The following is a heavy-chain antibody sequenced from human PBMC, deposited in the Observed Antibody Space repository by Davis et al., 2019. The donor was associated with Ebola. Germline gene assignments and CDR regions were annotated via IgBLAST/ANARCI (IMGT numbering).Heavy chain of an antibody. CDR2: INPNSGAT. Sequence: AASVKVSCKASGYTFTGYYMHWVRQAPGQGLEWMGRINPNSGATNYAQKSQGRVTMTRDTSISTAYMELSRLRSDEPAVYYCARTKIVGDTFVLWGQRTLVTVSA. CDR3: ARTKIVGDTFVL. CDR1: GYTFTGYY. D-gene: IGHD3-22*01. J-gene: IGHJ4*02. V-gene: IGHV1-2*06.